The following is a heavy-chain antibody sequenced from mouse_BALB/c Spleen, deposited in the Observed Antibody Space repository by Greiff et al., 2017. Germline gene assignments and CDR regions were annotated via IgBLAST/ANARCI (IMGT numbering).Heavy chain of an antibody. CDR1: GYTFTSYY. J-gene: IGHJ1*01. D-gene: IGHD4-1*01. CDR3: TRRTGQERYFDV. Sequence: VQLQESGAELVKPGASVKLSCKASGYTFTSYYMYWVKQRPGQGLEWIGGINPSNGGTNFNEKFKSKATLTVDKSSSTAYMQLSSLTSEDSAVYYCTRRTGQERYFDVWGAGTTVTVSS. V-gene: IGHV1S81*02. CDR2: INPSNGGT.